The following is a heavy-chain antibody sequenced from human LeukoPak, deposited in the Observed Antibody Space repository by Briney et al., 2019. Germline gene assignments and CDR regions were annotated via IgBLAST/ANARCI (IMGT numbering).Heavy chain of an antibody. V-gene: IGHV4-39*01. J-gene: IGHJ4*02. D-gene: IGHD3-22*01. CDR2: ISYSGST. Sequence: PSETLSLTCTVSGGSISSSSYYWGWIRQPPGKGLEWIGSISYSGSTYYNPSLKSRVTISVDTSKNQFSLKLSSVTAADTAVYYCARLYSSDYFLYWGQGTLVTVSS. CDR1: GGSISSSSYY. CDR3: ARLYSSDYFLY.